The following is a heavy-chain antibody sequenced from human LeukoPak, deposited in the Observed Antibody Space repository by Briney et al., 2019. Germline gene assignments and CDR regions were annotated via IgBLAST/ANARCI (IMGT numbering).Heavy chain of an antibody. Sequence: GGSLRLSCAASGFTFTNYALHWLRQASGKGLEWVAVISYDGTNKYYADSVKGRFTISRDNSKDTLSLQMNSLRAEDTALYYCARGFVLGAAKNYFDYWGQGALVTVSS. V-gene: IGHV3-30-3*01. CDR2: ISYDGTNK. CDR3: ARGFVLGAAKNYFDY. CDR1: GFTFTNYA. J-gene: IGHJ4*02. D-gene: IGHD2-21*02.